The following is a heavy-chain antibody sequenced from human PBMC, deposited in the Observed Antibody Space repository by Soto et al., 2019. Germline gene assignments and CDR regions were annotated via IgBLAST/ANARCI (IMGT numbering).Heavy chain of an antibody. J-gene: IGHJ5*02. CDR3: AIVRQYCSATSCYLDP. D-gene: IGHD2-2*01. CDR1: GASISSSNW. V-gene: IGHV4-4*02. CDR2: VHHRGTT. Sequence: QVQLQESGPGLVKPSETLSLTCAVSGASISSSNWWHWVRQPPGKGLEWIGEVHHRGTTNYNPSLKSRVAISVDKSKNQFSLKLTSVTAADTAVYYCAIVRQYCSATSCYLDPWGQGTLVTVSS.